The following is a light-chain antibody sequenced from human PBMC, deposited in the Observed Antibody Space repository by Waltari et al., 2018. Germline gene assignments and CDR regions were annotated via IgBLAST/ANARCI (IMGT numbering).Light chain of an antibody. CDR1: SSNIGGDI. V-gene: IGLV1-44*01. Sequence: QSVVTQPPSASGTPGQRVTLSCSGSSSNIGGDIVNWYQQFPGTAPNLLIYANNQRPPGVPGRFSGSMSGTSASLVISGLQSEDEADYYCATWDASLDTWVFGGGTKVTVL. J-gene: IGLJ3*02. CDR2: ANN. CDR3: ATWDASLDTWV.